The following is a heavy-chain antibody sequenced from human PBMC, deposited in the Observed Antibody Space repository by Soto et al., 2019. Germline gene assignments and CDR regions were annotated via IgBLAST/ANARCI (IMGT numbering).Heavy chain of an antibody. D-gene: IGHD2-15*01. CDR2: ISYDGSNK. CDR3: ARDFRDIVVVVAATGTGDYYYYYMDV. CDR1: GFTFSSYG. J-gene: IGHJ6*03. Sequence: GGSLRLSCAASGFTFSSYGMHWVRQAPGKGLEWVAVISYDGSNKYYADSVKGRFTISRDNSKNTLYLQMNSLRAEDXXXXYXARDFRDIVVVVAATGTGDYYYYYMDVWGKGTTVTVSS. V-gene: IGHV3-30*03.